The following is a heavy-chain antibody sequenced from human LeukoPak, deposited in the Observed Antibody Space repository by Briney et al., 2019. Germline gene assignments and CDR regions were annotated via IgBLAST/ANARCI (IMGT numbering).Heavy chain of an antibody. CDR1: GFTFSSYX. CDR2: IWYDGSNK. Sequence: GGSLRLSCAASGFTFSSYXXSXVXQAPGXXLXWXAVIWYDGSNKYYADSVQGRFTISRDNSKNTLFLQMNSLRAEDTAVYYCARVGYCSSTTCYYYFDHWGQGTLVTVSS. CDR3: ARVGYCSSTTCYYYFDH. V-gene: IGHV3-33*08. J-gene: IGHJ4*02. D-gene: IGHD2-2*01.